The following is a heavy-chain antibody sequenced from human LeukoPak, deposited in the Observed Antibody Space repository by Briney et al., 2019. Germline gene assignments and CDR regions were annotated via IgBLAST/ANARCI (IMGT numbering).Heavy chain of an antibody. CDR2: IYYSGST. CDR1: GGSISSYY. V-gene: IGHV4-59*01. D-gene: IGHD5-24*01. Sequence: PAETLSLTCTVSGGSISSYYWSWIRQPPGKGLEWIRYIYYSGSTNYNPSFKNRVTISAYTTTNHTSLKLSSVTATDTDVYYCASTGTGPHWLQLQVSSFDIWGQGTMVTVSS. CDR3: ASTGTGPHWLQLQVSSFDI. J-gene: IGHJ3*02.